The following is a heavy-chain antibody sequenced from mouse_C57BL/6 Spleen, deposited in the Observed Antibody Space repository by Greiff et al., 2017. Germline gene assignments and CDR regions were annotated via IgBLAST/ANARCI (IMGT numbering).Heavy chain of an antibody. CDR3: AFYYGNSHYYAMDD. J-gene: IGHJ4*01. CDR1: GFSLTSYG. CDR2: IWSGGST. Sequence: VKLQESGPGLVQPSQSLSITCTVSGFSLTSYGVHWVRQSPGKGLEWLGVIWSGGSTDYNAAFISRLIISKDNSKSQVFFKMNSLQADDTAIYYCAFYYGNSHYYAMDDWGQGTSVTVSS. V-gene: IGHV2-2*01. D-gene: IGHD2-1*01.